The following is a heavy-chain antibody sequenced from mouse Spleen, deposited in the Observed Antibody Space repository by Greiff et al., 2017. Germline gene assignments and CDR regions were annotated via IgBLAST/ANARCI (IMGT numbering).Heavy chain of an antibody. D-gene: IGHD1-1*01. V-gene: IGHV1-52*01. CDR3: ARKYGSSYVFDY. J-gene: IGHJ2*01. CDR1: GYTFTSYW. CDR2: IDPSDSET. Sequence: QVQLKQPGAELVRPGSSVKLSCKASGYTFTSYWMHWVKQRPIQGLEWIGNIDPSDSETHYNQKFKDKATLTVDKSSSTAYMQLSSLTSEDSAVYYCARKYGSSYVFDYWGQGTTLTVSS.